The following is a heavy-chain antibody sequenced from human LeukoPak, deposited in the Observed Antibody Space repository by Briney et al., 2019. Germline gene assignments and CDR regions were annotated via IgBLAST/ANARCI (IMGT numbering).Heavy chain of an antibody. CDR3: AKAGGSWRNYYYYYMDV. J-gene: IGHJ6*03. D-gene: IGHD2-15*01. CDR2: IRYDGSNK. V-gene: IGHV3-30*02. CDR1: GFSFSSSG. Sequence: GGSLRLSCAASGFSFSSSGMHWVRQAPGKGLEWVAFIRYDGSNKYYADSVKGRFTISRDNSKNTLYLQMNSLRAEDTAVYYCAKAGGSWRNYYYYYMDVWGKGTTVTVSS.